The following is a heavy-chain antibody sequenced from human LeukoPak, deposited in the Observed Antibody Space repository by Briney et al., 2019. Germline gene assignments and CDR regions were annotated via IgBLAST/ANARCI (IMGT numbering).Heavy chain of an antibody. Sequence: SGGSLRLSCAASGFTFRSYAMSWVRQAPGKGLEWVSVISGSSDNTYYADSVKGRFTISRDNSKNTLYLQMNSLRAEDTAVYYCAKRRDYFDYWGQGTLVTVSS. CDR1: GFTFRSYA. V-gene: IGHV3-23*01. CDR2: ISGSSDNT. J-gene: IGHJ4*02. CDR3: AKRRDYFDY.